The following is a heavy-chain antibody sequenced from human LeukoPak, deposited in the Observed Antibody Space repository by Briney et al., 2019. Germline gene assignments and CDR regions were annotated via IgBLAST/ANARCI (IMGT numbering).Heavy chain of an antibody. CDR1: GGSISSYY. V-gene: IGHV4-59*01. J-gene: IGHJ4*02. D-gene: IGHD3-10*01. CDR2: IYYSGST. CDR3: ARGVSGSYPDDFDY. Sequence: SETLSLTCTVSGGSISSYYWSWIRQPPGKGLEWMGYIYYSGSTNYNPSLKSRVTISVDTSKNQFSLKLSSVTAADTAVYYCARGVSGSYPDDFDYWGQGTLVTVSS.